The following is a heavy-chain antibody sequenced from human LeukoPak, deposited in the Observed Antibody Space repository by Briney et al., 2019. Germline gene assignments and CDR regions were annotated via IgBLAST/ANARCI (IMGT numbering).Heavy chain of an antibody. CDR3: AKGRVAAAGTGFGFDY. V-gene: IGHV3-30*18. D-gene: IGHD6-13*01. CDR2: ISYDGSNK. CDR1: GFTFSSYG. Sequence: PGRSLRLSCAASGFTFSSYGMHWVRQAPGKGLEWVAVISYDGSNKYYADSVKGRITISRDNSKNTLYLQMNSLRAEDTAVYYCAKGRVAAAGTGFGFDYWGQGTLVTVSS. J-gene: IGHJ4*02.